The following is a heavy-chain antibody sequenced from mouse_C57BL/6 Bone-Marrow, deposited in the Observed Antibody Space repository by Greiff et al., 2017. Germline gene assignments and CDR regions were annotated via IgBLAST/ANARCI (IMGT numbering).Heavy chain of an antibody. V-gene: IGHV1-52*01. D-gene: IGHD1-1*02. J-gene: IGHJ3*01. CDR2: IDPSDSET. CDR1: GYTFTSYW. Sequence: VQLQQPGAELVRPGSSVKLSCKASGYTFTSYWMHWVKQRPIQGLEWIGNIDPSDSETHYNQKFKDKATLTVDKSSSTAYMQLSSLTSEDSAVYYCARRVGRAWFAYWGQGTLVTVSA. CDR3: ARRVGRAWFAY.